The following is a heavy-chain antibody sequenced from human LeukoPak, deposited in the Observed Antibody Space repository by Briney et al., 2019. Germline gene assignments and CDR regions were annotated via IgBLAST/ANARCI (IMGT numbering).Heavy chain of an antibody. CDR1: GGSISSSNW. Sequence: PSETLSLTCAVSGGSISSSNWWSWVRQPPGKGLEWIGEIYHSGSTNYNPSLKSRVTISVDKSKNQFSLKLSSVTAADTAVYYCAKDLGYYGSGSYPYYLDYWGQGTLVTVSS. J-gene: IGHJ4*02. CDR2: IYHSGST. CDR3: AKDLGYYGSGSYPYYLDY. V-gene: IGHV4-4*02. D-gene: IGHD3-10*01.